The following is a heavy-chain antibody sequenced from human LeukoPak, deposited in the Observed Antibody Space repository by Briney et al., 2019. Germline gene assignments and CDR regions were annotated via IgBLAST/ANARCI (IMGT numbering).Heavy chain of an antibody. CDR2: ISGNGAFT. Sequence: GGSLRLSCAASGFTFTSFAMSWVRQAPGNGLQWISTISGNGAFTYYPDSVKGRFTISRDSSKNTVYLQIDSLSAEDTAVYYCAKYCAPDSGGLLGRPFFDYWGQGALVTVSS. J-gene: IGHJ4*02. V-gene: IGHV3-23*01. CDR3: AKYCAPDSGGLLGRPFFDY. D-gene: IGHD3-22*01. CDR1: GFTFTSFA.